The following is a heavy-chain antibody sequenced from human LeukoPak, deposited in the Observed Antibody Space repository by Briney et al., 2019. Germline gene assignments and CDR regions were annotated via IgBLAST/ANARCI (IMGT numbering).Heavy chain of an antibody. V-gene: IGHV3-7*01. D-gene: IGHD6-13*01. J-gene: IGHJ4*02. Sequence: HTGGSLRLSCAASGFTVSSNYMSWVRQAPGKGLEWVANIKQNGSEKYYVDSVKGRFTISRDNAKNSLYLQMNSLRAEDTAVYYCARWVSYYFDYWGQGTLVTVSS. CDR1: GFTVSSNY. CDR3: ARWVSYYFDY. CDR2: IKQNGSEK.